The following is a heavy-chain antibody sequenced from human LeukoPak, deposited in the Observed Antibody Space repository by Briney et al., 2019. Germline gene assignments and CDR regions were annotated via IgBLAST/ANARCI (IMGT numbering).Heavy chain of an antibody. J-gene: IGHJ4*02. CDR1: GYTLTNYY. Sequence: GASVKVSCKASGYTLTNYYMHWVRQAPGQGLEWMGWINPYSGGTDYAQKFQGRVTMTRDTSITTVYMELSSLRSDDTAVFYCARGPQTGLDYWGQGTLVTVSS. D-gene: IGHD3-9*01. V-gene: IGHV1-2*02. CDR3: ARGPQTGLDY. CDR2: INPYSGGT.